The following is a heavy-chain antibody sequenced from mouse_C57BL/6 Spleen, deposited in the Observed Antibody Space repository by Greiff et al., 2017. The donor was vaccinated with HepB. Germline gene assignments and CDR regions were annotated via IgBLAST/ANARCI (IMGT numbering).Heavy chain of an antibody. Sequence: VQLQQSGAELMTPGASVKLSCKATGYTFTGYWIEWVKQRPGPGLEWIGEILPGSGSTNYNDKFKGKATLTADTSSNTAYMKLSSLTTEDSAIYYCARRVVEAYWGQGTLVTVSA. V-gene: IGHV1-9*01. CDR2: ILPGSGST. J-gene: IGHJ3*01. CDR1: GYTFTGYW. CDR3: ARRVVEAY. D-gene: IGHD1-1*01.